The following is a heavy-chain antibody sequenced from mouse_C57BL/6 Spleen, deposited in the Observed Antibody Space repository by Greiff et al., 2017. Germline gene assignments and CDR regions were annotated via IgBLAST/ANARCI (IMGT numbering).Heavy chain of an antibody. D-gene: IGHD2-2*01. V-gene: IGHV1-75*01. CDR2: IFPGSGST. J-gene: IGHJ4*01. Sequence: QVQLQQSGPELVKPGASVKISCKASGYTFTDYYINWVKQRPGRGLEWIGWIFPGSGSTFYNEKFKGTATLTVDKSSSTAYMLLSSLTSEDSAVYFCARTHFYGYDVRYAMDYWGQGTSVTGSS. CDR1: GYTFTDYY. CDR3: ARTHFYGYDVRYAMDY.